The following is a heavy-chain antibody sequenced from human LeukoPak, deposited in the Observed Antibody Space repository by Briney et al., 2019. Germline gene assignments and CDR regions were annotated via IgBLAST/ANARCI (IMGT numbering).Heavy chain of an antibody. CDR1: VFTMSAHY. D-gene: IGHD2/OR15-2a*01. J-gene: IGHJ4*02. V-gene: IGHV3-11*01. CDR3: ARLAYGGPDF. Sequence: GGSLRLSCTASVFTMSAHYMCWIRQPPGKGLGWVSYISSSGRNIYYADSVKGRFTISRDNTKNSLNLQMNSLRPEDTAMYFCARLAYGGPDFWGQGTLVTVAS. CDR2: ISSSGRNI.